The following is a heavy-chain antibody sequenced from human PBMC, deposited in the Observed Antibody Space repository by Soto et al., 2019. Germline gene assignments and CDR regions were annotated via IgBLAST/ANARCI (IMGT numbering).Heavy chain of an antibody. D-gene: IGHD3-22*01. CDR2: IDPSDSYT. CDR1: GYSFTSYW. J-gene: IGHJ6*02. CDR3: ARSPHYYDSSGYYYYYGMDV. V-gene: IGHV5-10-1*01. Sequence: PGESLKISCKGSGYSFTSYWISWVRQMPGKGLEWMGRIDPSDSYTNYSPSFQGHVTISADKSISTAYLQWSSLKASDTAMYYCARSPHYYDSSGYYYYYGMDVWGQGTTVTVSS.